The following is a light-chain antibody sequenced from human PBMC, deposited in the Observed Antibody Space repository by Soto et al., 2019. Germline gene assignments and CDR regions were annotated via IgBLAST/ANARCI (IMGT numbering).Light chain of an antibody. J-gene: IGKJ5*01. CDR3: QQSYSTPLT. V-gene: IGKV1-39*01. Sequence: DIQMTESPSSVATSVGGTVTITCRASQSISSYLNWYQQKPGKAAKLLIYAAYSLQSGVTSRFSGSGSGTDFTLTISSLQPEDFATYYCQQSYSTPLTLGQGTRLDIK. CDR2: AAY. CDR1: QSISSY.